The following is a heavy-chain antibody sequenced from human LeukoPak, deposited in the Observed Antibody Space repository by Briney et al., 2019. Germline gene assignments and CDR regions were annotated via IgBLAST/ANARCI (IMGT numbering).Heavy chain of an antibody. CDR2: IYPGDSDT. J-gene: IGHJ6*02. CDR1: GYSFTSYW. D-gene: IGHD6-13*01. Sequence: GESLKISCKGSGYSFTSYWIGWGRQMPGKGLEWMGIIYPGDSDTRYSPSFQGQVTISADKSISTAYLQWSSLKASDTAMYYCARQYSSSWYGSDYYYGMDVWGQGTTVTVSS. CDR3: ARQYSSSWYGSDYYYGMDV. V-gene: IGHV5-51*01.